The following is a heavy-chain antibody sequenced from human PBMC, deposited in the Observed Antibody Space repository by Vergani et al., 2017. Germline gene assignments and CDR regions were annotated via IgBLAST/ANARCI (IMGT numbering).Heavy chain of an antibody. V-gene: IGHV3-23*01. CDR1: GFTFGSYA. Sequence: EMQLLESGGGLVKPGGSLRLSCAASGFTFGSYAMTWVRQAPGKGLELVSALSASGNNTYHADSVKGRFTISRDNSKNTLYLQMSSLRAEDTAIYYCANIHHSGDFSNFYYGMDVWGQGTTVTVSS. J-gene: IGHJ6*02. D-gene: IGHD1-26*01. CDR3: ANIHHSGDFSNFYYGMDV. CDR2: LSASGNNT.